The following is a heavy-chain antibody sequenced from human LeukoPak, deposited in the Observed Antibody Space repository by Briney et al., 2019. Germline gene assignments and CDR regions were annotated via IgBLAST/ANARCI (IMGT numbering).Heavy chain of an antibody. J-gene: IGHJ1*01. CDR2: IYSGGST. D-gene: IGHD3-22*01. Sequence: PGGSLRLSCAASGFTVSSNYMSWVRQAPGKGLEWVSVIYSGGSTYYADSVKGRFTISRDNSKNTLYLQMNSLRAEDTAVYYCARDTGSGDSSGQMYFQHWGQGTLVTVSS. CDR1: GFTVSSNY. V-gene: IGHV3-66*01. CDR3: ARDTGSGDSSGQMYFQH.